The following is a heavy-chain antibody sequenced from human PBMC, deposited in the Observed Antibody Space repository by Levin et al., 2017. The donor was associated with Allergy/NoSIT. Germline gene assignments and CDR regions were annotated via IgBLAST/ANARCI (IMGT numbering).Heavy chain of an antibody. CDR3: ARRVSAGTTSATFDI. CDR1: GFTFSSYS. V-gene: IGHV3-21*01. D-gene: IGHD1-7*01. Sequence: GGSLRLSCAASGFTFSSYSMNWVRQAPGKGLEWVSSISSSSSYINYASSVKGRFTISRDNAKNSLYLQMNSLRAEDTAVYYCARRVSAGTTSATFDIWGQGTMVTVSS. J-gene: IGHJ3*02. CDR2: ISSSSSYI.